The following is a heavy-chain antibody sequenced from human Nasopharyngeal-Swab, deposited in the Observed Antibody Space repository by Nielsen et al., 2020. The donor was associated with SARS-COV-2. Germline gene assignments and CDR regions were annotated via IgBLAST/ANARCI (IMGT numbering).Heavy chain of an antibody. V-gene: IGHV3-30-3*01. CDR2: ISYDGSNK. Sequence: GESLKISCAASGFTFSSYAMHWVRQAPGKGLEWVAVISYDGSNKYYADSVKGRFTISRDNSKNTLYLQMNSLRAEDTAVYYCARDPDYYGSSGYWGSFDYWGQGTLVTVSS. D-gene: IGHD3-22*01. CDR3: ARDPDYYGSSGYWGSFDY. J-gene: IGHJ4*02. CDR1: GFTFSSYA.